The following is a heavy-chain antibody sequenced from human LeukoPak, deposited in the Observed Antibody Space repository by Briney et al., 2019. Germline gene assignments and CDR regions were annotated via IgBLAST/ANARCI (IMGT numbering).Heavy chain of an antibody. D-gene: IGHD5-24*01. V-gene: IGHV3-30*04. CDR2: ISYDGSNK. J-gene: IGHJ3*02. Sequence: PGGSLRLSCAASGFTFSSYAMHWVRQAPGKGLEWVAVISYDGSNKYYADSVKGRFTISRDNSKNTLYLQMNSLRAEDTAVYYRAKNEIEMATSDAFDIWGQGTMVTVSS. CDR1: GFTFSSYA. CDR3: AKNEIEMATSDAFDI.